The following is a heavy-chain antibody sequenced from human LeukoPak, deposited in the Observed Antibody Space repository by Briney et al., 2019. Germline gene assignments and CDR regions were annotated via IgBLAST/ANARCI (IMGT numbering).Heavy chain of an antibody. J-gene: IGHJ4*02. CDR3: ARGPFHILGGDCGLDY. V-gene: IGHV4-30-2*01. CDR2: ISHSGST. D-gene: IGHD2-21*01. CDR1: GGSISSAGYS. Sequence: SQTLSLTCAVSGGSISSAGYSWSWIRQPPGKGLEWIGYISHSGSTYYNPSLKSRVAMSVDRSKNQFSLKLSSVTAADTAVYYCARGPFHILGGDCGLDYWGQGTLVTVSS.